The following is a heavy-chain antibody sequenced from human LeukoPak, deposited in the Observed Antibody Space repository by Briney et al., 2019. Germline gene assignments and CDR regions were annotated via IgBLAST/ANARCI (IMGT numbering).Heavy chain of an antibody. V-gene: IGHV1-3*03. CDR3: ARDRDSGGSSWYMVDY. CDR2: INAGNGNT. D-gene: IGHD6-13*01. Sequence: ASVKVSCKASGYTFTSYGISWVRQAPGQRLEWMGWINAGNGNTKYSQEFQGRVTITRDTSASTAYMELSSLRSEDMAVYYCARDRDSGGSSWYMVDYWGQGTLVTVSS. CDR1: GYTFTSYG. J-gene: IGHJ4*02.